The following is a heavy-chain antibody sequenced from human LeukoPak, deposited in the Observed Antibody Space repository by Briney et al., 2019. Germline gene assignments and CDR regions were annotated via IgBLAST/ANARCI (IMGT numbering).Heavy chain of an antibody. D-gene: IGHD6-19*01. V-gene: IGHV3-23*01. CDR3: AKDTPLTTYTSGWSSNSFDY. CDR2: ITGGSGAK. J-gene: IGHJ4*02. Sequence: PGGSLRLSCTASGFTFSNFAMSWVRQAPGKGLEWVSTITGGSGAKYYADSVKGRFTNSRDNSKDTLYLQMHSLRAEDTAVYFCAKDTPLTTYTSGWSSNSFDYWGQGTLVAVSS. CDR1: GFTFSNFA.